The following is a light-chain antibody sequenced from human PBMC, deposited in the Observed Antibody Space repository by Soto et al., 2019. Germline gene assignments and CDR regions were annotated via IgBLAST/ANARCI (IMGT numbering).Light chain of an antibody. J-gene: IGKJ3*01. CDR3: HQYGASPLFS. CDR1: QSVSSY. Sequence: EIVLTQSPATLSLSPGERATLSCRASQSVSSYLAWYQQKPGQAPRLLIYDASNRATGIPARFSGSGSGTDFTLTISSLEPEDFAIYYCHQYGASPLFSFGPGTKVDLK. V-gene: IGKV3-11*01. CDR2: DAS.